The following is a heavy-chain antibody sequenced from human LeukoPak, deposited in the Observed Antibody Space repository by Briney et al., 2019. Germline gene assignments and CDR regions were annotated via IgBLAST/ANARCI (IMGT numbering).Heavy chain of an antibody. CDR2: VYYSGST. D-gene: IGHD3-10*01. Sequence: SETLSLTCIVSGDSITTTTHYWGWIRQPPGKGLEWIGSVYYSGSTYYSPSLKSRATISVDTSKSHFSLKLSSVTAADTAVYYCARHRSTLIRGVRERTYFDYWGQGTLVTVSS. J-gene: IGHJ4*02. CDR1: GDSITTTTHY. V-gene: IGHV4-39*01. CDR3: ARHRSTLIRGVRERTYFDY.